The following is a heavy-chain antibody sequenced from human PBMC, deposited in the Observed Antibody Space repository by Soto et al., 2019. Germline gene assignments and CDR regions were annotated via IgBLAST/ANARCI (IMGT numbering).Heavy chain of an antibody. CDR2: INHSGST. J-gene: IGHJ4*02. D-gene: IGHD3-3*01. V-gene: IGHV4-34*01. CDR3: ARYDFWSETFDY. CDR1: GGSFSGYY. Sequence: PSETLSLTCAVYGGSFSGYYWSWIRQPPGKGLGWIGEINHSGSTNYNPSLKSRVTISVDTSKNQFSLKLSSVTAADTAVYYCARYDFWSETFDYWGQGTLVTVSS.